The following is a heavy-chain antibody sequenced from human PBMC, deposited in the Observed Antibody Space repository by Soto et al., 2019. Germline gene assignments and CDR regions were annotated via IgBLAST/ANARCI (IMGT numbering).Heavy chain of an antibody. J-gene: IGHJ4*02. CDR1: GFTFSSYA. V-gene: IGHV3-23*01. CDR3: AKGHRIAVAGTVD. CDR2: ISGSGGST. D-gene: IGHD6-19*01. Sequence: PGGSLRLSCAASGFTFSSYALTWVRQAPGKGLEWVSTISGSGGSTYYADSVKGRFTISRDNSKNTLYLLMNSLRAEDTAVYYCAKGHRIAVAGTVDWGQGALVTVS.